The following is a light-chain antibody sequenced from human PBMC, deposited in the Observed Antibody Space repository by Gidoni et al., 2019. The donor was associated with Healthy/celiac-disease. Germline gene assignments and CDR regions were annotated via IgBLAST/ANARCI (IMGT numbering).Light chain of an antibody. V-gene: IGKV4-1*01. CDR2: WAS. CDR1: QSVLYSSNNKNY. CDR3: QQYYNTPAT. Sequence: DIVMTQSPHSLAVSLGERATINCKSSQSVLYSSNNKNYLAWYQQKPGQPPKLLIYWASTRESGVPDRFSGSGSGTDFTLTISSLQAEDVAVYYCQQYYNTPATFGQGTKLEIK. J-gene: IGKJ2*01.